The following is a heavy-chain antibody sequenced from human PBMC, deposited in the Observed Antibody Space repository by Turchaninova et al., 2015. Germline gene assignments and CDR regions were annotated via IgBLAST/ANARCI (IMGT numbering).Heavy chain of an antibody. V-gene: IGHV3-15*01. Sequence: EVQLVESGGGLVKPGGSLRLSCAASGFTLNNAWMSWVRQTPMKVLEWVGRIKSKIEGGTTDYAAPVKGRFTISRDDSKNTLILHMNILKTEDTAVYYCTTALGYCSGGSCPDNWFDPWGQGTLVTVSS. J-gene: IGHJ5*02. CDR3: TTALGYCSGGSCPDNWFDP. D-gene: IGHD2-15*01. CDR2: IKSKIEGGTT. CDR1: GFTLNNAW.